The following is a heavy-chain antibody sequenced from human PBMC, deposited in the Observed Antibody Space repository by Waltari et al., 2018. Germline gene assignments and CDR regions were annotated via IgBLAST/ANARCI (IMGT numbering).Heavy chain of an antibody. V-gene: IGHV3-74*02. CDR2: IYGDGSSP. CDR3: ARAFYDSSGYQLYYFDS. D-gene: IGHD3-22*01. J-gene: IGHJ4*02. Sequence: EVQLVESGGGLVQPGGSLRLSCAASGFTFSTDLMPWVRQAPGKGPVWVSRIYGDGSSPSYADSVKGRFTISRDNAKNTLYLQMNSLRAEDTAIYYCARAFYDSSGYQLYYFDSWGQGTLVTVSS. CDR1: GFTFSTDL.